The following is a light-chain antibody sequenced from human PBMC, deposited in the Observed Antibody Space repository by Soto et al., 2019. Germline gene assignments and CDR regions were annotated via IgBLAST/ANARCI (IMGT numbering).Light chain of an antibody. V-gene: IGLV2-14*01. CDR2: EVR. CDR1: SSDVGGYDF. CDR3: SLYTTASTYV. J-gene: IGLJ1*01. Sequence: QSVLTQPASVSGSLGQSITISCTGTSSDVGGYDFVSWYQHHPGKAPKLIIYEVRTRPSGVSDRFSGSKSGNTASLTISGLQAEDEADYYCSLYTTASTYVFGTGTKVTVL.